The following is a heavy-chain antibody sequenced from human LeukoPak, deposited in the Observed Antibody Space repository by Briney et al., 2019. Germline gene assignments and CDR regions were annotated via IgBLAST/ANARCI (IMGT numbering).Heavy chain of an antibody. Sequence: SETLPLTCTVSGGSISSYYWSWIRQNPGKGLEWIGYIYYSGSTNYNPSLKSRVTISVDTSKNQFSLKLSSVTAADTAVYYCASFQYSYGESWFDPWGQGTLVTVSS. CDR3: ASFQYSYGESWFDP. V-gene: IGHV4-59*01. D-gene: IGHD5-18*01. CDR1: GGSISSYY. CDR2: IYYSGST. J-gene: IGHJ5*02.